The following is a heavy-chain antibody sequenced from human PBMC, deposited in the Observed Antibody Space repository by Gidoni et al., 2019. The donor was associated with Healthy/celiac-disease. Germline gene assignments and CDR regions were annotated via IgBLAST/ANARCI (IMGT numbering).Heavy chain of an antibody. CDR1: GFSLSPSGMC. CDR2: IDWVDDK. D-gene: IGHD6-19*01. V-gene: IGHV2-70*01. CDR3: ARMQWLRRGGCDI. J-gene: IGHJ3*02. Sequence: QVTLRESGPALVKPTQTLTLPCTFSGFSLSPSGMCVSWIRQPPGKALEWLALIDWVDDKYYSTSLKTRLTISKATSKHQVVLTRTNMGPVDTSTYYCARMQWLRRGGCDIWGQGTMVTVSS.